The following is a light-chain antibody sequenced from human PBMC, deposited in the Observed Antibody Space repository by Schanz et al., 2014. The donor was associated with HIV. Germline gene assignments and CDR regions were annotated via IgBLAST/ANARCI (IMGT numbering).Light chain of an antibody. J-gene: IGKJ3*01. Sequence: EIVLTQSPATLSLSPGEGATLSCRSSQNINIYLAWYQQKAGQAPRLLIFGASNRATGIPDRFSGTGSGTHFTLTISTLVPEDFAVYYCQQFGSSFGPGTKVDIK. V-gene: IGKV3-20*01. CDR1: QNINIY. CDR2: GAS. CDR3: QQFGSS.